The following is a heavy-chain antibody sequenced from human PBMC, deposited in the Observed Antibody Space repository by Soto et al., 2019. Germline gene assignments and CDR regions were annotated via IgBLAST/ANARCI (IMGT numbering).Heavy chain of an antibody. J-gene: IGHJ4*02. D-gene: IGHD3-16*01. CDR2: ISYDGSNK. Sequence: GGSLRLSCAASGFTFSSYGMHWVRQAPGKGLEWVAVISYDGSNKYYADSVKGRFTISRDNSKNTLYLQMNSLRAEDTAVYYCARAAGGFGVDYWGQGTLVTVSS. CDR1: GFTFSSYG. CDR3: ARAAGGFGVDY. V-gene: IGHV3-30*03.